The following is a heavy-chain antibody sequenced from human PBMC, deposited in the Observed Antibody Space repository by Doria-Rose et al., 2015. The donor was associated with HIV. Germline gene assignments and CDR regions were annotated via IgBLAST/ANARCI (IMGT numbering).Heavy chain of an antibody. CDR3: ATGVTLDY. CDR1: GFTFSSHR. V-gene: IGHV3-21*01. Sequence: VQLVQSGGGLVGPGGSLRLSCATSGFTFSSHRINWVRQAPGQGLEWVSSISSTSAYINYADSVMGRFTISRDNARNSLYLQMDSLRAEDTAIYYCATGVTLDYWGQGTLVTVSS. D-gene: IGHD3-10*01. CDR2: ISSTSAYI. J-gene: IGHJ4*02.